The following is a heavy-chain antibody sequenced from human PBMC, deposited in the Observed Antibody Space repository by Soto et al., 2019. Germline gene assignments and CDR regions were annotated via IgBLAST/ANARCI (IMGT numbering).Heavy chain of an antibody. D-gene: IGHD3-10*01. CDR2: IIPNFDTP. J-gene: IGHJ6*02. CDR1: GGSFNNYA. V-gene: IGHV1-69*01. CDR3: AVAMVREILIFESSGMHV. Sequence: QVHLVQSGAEVKKPGSSVKVSCKTSGGSFNNYAVSWVRQAPGQGLEWMGGIIPNFDTPNYAQKFQDRVTIIADESTSTVWMERRSLRANDTAVYYCAVAMVREILIFESSGMHVWGQGTTVIVSS.